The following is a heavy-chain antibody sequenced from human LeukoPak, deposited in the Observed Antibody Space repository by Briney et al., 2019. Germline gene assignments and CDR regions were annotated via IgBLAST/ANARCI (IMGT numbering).Heavy chain of an antibody. CDR2: IYTSGST. J-gene: IGHJ4*02. D-gene: IGHD3-10*01. CDR1: GGSISSGSYY. V-gene: IGHV4-61*02. CDR3: AKDLGSSGSYFDY. Sequence: SETLSLTCTVSGGSISSGSYYWSWIRQPAGKGLEWIGRIYTSGSTNYNPSLKSRVTISVDTSKNQFSLKLSSVTAADTALYYCAKDLGSSGSYFDYWGQGTLVTVSS.